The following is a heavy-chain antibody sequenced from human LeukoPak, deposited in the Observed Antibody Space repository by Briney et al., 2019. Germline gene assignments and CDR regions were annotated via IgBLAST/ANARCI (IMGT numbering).Heavy chain of an antibody. Sequence: SETLSPTCTVSGGSISSYYWSWIRQPPGKGLEWIGYIYYSGSTNYNPSLKSRVTISVDTSKNQFSLKLSSVTAADTAVYYCARSITMVRGVTRFDPWGQGTLVTVSS. CDR2: IYYSGST. D-gene: IGHD3-10*01. CDR1: GGSISSYY. CDR3: ARSITMVRGVTRFDP. J-gene: IGHJ5*02. V-gene: IGHV4-59*01.